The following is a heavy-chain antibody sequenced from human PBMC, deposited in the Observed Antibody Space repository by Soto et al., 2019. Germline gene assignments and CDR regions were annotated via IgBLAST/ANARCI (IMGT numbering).Heavy chain of an antibody. V-gene: IGHV3-48*01. CDR3: ARGVGYCSGGSCYLAS. CDR1: GFTFSSYN. Sequence: EVQLVESGGGLVQPGGSLRLSCAASGFTFSSYNMNWVRQAPGKGLEWVSYISSSSTTIHYGDSVKGRFTISRDNAKNSLYLQMHSLRAEDTAVYYCARGVGYCSGGSCYLASWGQGNLVTVSS. CDR2: ISSSSTTI. J-gene: IGHJ4*02. D-gene: IGHD2-15*01.